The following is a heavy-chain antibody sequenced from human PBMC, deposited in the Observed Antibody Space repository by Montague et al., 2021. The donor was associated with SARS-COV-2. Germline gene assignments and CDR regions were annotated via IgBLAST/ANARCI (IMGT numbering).Heavy chain of an antibody. CDR2: FYRSGST. CDR1: GFTVSSYD. D-gene: IGHD1-1*01. J-gene: IGHJ6*02. Sequence: SLRLSCAASGFTVSSYDMSWVRQAPGKGLEWVSVFYRSGSTYHEDSVRGRFTISRDNSKNTLYLQMYRLRAEDTAVYYCARGAGSCYQGLDIWGHGTAVTVSS. CDR3: ARGAGSCYQGLDI. V-gene: IGHV3-66*01.